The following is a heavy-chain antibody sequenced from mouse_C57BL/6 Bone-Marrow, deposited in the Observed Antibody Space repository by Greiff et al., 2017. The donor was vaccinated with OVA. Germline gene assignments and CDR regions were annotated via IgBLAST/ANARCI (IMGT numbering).Heavy chain of an antibody. Sequence: EVQLQQSGPELVKPGASVKISCKASGYSFTGYYMHWVMQSHGNILDWIGYIYPYNGVSSYNQKFKGKDTLTVDKSSSTAYMELRSLTSEDSAVYYCARGVTTVPYWYFDVWGKGTTVTVSS. D-gene: IGHD1-1*01. CDR3: ARGVTTVPYWYFDV. CDR2: IYPYNGVS. CDR1: GYSFTGYY. J-gene: IGHJ1*03. V-gene: IGHV1-31*01.